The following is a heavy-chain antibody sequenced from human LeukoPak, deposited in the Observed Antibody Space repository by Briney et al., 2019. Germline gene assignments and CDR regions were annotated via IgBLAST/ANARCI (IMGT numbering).Heavy chain of an antibody. CDR3: ARDNPPDY. V-gene: IGHV3-7*03. Sequence: PGGSLRLSCAASGFTFNNYWMSWVRQAPGKGLEWVANIKQDGSEKSYVESVRGRFTISRDNAKNSLYLQLNSLRAEDTALYYCARDNPPDYWGQGTLVTVSS. CDR2: IKQDGSEK. CDR1: GFTFNNYW. J-gene: IGHJ4*02.